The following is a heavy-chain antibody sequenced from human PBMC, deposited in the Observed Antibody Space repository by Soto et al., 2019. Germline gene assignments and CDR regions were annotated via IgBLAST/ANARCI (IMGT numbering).Heavy chain of an antibody. CDR3: ARQPVRGRTTEGADDC. CDR1: GGSFTGYY. J-gene: IGHJ4*02. CDR2: INQSGNT. D-gene: IGHD1-26*01. Sequence: SETLSLTSAVYGGSFTGYYWSWISQPPGKGLEWIGEINQSGNTNYNPSLKSRVTISVDTSKNQLFLNLTSVTAADTAMYYCARQPVRGRTTEGADDCWGEGTMVTV. V-gene: IGHV4-34*01.